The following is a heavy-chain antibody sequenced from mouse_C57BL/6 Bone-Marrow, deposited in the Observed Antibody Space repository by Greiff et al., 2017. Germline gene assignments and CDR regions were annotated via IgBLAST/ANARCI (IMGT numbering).Heavy chain of an antibody. CDR2: INPSSGST. V-gene: IGHV1-7*01. J-gene: IGHJ3*01. CDR1: GYTFTSYW. CDR3: AGGHYYGSSYVTWFAY. D-gene: IGHD1-1*01. Sequence: VQLQQSGAELAKPGASVKLSCKASGYTFTSYWMHWVKQRPGQGLEWIGYINPSSGSTKYNQKFKDKATLTADKSSSTAYMQLSSLTYEDSAVYYGAGGHYYGSSYVTWFAYWGKGTLVTVSA.